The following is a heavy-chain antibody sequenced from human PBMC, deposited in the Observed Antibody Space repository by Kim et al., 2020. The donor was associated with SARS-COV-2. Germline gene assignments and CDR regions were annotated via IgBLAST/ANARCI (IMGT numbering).Heavy chain of an antibody. CDR3: ARGGSWYYYEIHAFDI. Sequence: GGSLRLSCAASGFTFSSYWMHWVRQAPGKGLVWVSRINSDGSSTSYADSVKGRFTISRDNAKNTLYLQMNSLRAEDTAVYYCARGGSWYYYEIHAFDIWGQGTMVTVSS. V-gene: IGHV3-74*01. CDR2: INSDGSST. J-gene: IGHJ3*02. D-gene: IGHD3-22*01. CDR1: GFTFSSYW.